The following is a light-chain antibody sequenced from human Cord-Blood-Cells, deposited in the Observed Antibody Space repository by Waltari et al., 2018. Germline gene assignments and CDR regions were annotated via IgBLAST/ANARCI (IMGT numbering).Light chain of an antibody. CDR3: QQSYSTPPTWT. V-gene: IGKV1-39*01. CDR2: AAS. CDR1: QSISSY. Sequence: DIQMTQSPSSLSASVGDRVTITCRASQSISSYLNWYQQKPVKAPKLLIYAASSLQSGVPSRFSGSGSGTDFTLTISSLQPEDFATYYCQQSYSTPPTWTFGQGTKVEIK. J-gene: IGKJ1*01.